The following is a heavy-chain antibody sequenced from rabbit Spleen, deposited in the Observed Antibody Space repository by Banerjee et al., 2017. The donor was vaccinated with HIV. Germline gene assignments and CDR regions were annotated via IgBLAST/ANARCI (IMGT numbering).Heavy chain of an antibody. CDR1: GFSFSDRDV. Sequence: QEQLEESGGGLVKPEGSLTLTCKASGFSFSDRDVMCWVRQAPGKGLEWIGCINAGSRGSTDYASWAKGRFTISKTSSTTVTLQKTSLTVADTATYFCARDTGTSFSSYGMDLWGPGTLVTVS. V-gene: IGHV1S45*01. D-gene: IGHD7-1*01. CDR2: INAGSRGST. J-gene: IGHJ6*01. CDR3: ARDTGTSFSSYGMDL.